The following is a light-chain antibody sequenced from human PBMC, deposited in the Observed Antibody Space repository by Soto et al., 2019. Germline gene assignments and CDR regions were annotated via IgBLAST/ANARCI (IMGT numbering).Light chain of an antibody. CDR3: QQYDNLPYT. CDR2: GAS. CDR1: QSVNNNY. V-gene: IGKV3-20*01. Sequence: EIVLTQSPGTLSLSPGERATLSCRASQSVNNNYLAWYQQKPGQAPRLLIYGASSRATGIPDRFSGSGSGTDFTLTISRLEPEDFAVYYCQQYDNLPYTFGQGTKLEIK. J-gene: IGKJ2*01.